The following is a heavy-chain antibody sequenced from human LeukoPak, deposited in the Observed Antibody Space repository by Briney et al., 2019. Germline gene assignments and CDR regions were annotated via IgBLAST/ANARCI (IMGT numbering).Heavy chain of an antibody. Sequence: YNPSLKSRVTISVDTSKNQFSLRLSSVTAADTAVYYCARVDITMVRGVPSYYYYYGMDVWGQGTTVTVSS. J-gene: IGHJ6*02. D-gene: IGHD3-10*01. V-gene: IGHV4-30-2*05. CDR3: ARVDITMVRGVPSYYYYYGMDV.